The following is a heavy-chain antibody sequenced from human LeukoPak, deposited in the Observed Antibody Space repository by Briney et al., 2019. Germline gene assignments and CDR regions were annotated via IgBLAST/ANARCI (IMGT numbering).Heavy chain of an antibody. V-gene: IGHV3-21*01. CDR2: ISSSSSYI. CDR3: ARSDTAMDDDWFDP. Sequence: GALRLSCAASGFTFSSYSMNWVRQAPGKGLEWVSSISSSSSYIYYADSVKGRFTISRDNAKNSLYLQMNSLRAEDTAVYYCARSDTAMDDDWFDPWGQGTLVTVSS. CDR1: GFTFSSYS. J-gene: IGHJ5*02. D-gene: IGHD5-18*01.